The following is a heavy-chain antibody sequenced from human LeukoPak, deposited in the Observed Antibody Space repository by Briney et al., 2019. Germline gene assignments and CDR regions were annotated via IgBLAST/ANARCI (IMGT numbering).Heavy chain of an antibody. CDR2: IYPGDSDT. D-gene: IGHD3-22*01. V-gene: IGHV5-51*01. Sequence: GETLKISCQGSGYSFNNYWIGWVRQMPGKGLECMGIIYPGDSDTRYTPSFHGQVTISADKSISTAYLQWNTLKASDTAMYYCARAPSNKYHDSSGYYPDYWGQGTLVTVSS. J-gene: IGHJ4*02. CDR1: GYSFNNYW. CDR3: ARAPSNKYHDSSGYYPDY.